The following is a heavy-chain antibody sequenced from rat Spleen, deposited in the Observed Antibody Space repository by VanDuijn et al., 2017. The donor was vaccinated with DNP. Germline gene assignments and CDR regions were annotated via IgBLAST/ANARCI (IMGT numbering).Heavy chain of an antibody. CDR1: GYSITSSYR. CDR2: INSAGST. CDR3: ARMHYGCDN. V-gene: IGHV3-3*01. D-gene: IGHD1-11*01. Sequence: EVQLQESGPGLVKPSQSLSLTCSVTGYSITSSYRWNWIRKFPGNKLEWMGYINSAGSTHYNPSLKSRISITRDTSKNQFFLQVISVTPEDTATYYCARMHYGCDNWGQGVMVTVSS. J-gene: IGHJ2*01.